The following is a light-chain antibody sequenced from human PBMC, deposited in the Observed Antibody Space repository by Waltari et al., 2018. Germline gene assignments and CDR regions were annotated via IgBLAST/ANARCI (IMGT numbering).Light chain of an antibody. J-gene: IGKJ2*01. Sequence: AIQFTQSPSSLSASVGDRVTITCRASQGISSALAWYQQKPGKAPKLLIYDASRLETGVPSRFSGSGSGTDFSLTISGLQPVDFATYHCQQFNTYPYTFGQGTKVEIK. CDR2: DAS. CDR1: QGISSA. CDR3: QQFNTYPYT. V-gene: IGKV1-13*02.